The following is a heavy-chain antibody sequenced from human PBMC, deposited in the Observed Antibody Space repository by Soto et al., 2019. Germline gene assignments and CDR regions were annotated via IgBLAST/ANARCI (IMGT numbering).Heavy chain of an antibody. CDR3: ARDTEIVVVVAATPGDYYGMDV. CDR2: IIPIFGTA. J-gene: IGHJ6*02. CDR1: GGTFSSYA. V-gene: IGHV1-69*01. Sequence: QVQLVQSGAEVKKPGSSVKVSCKASGGTFSSYAISWVRQAPGQGLEWMGGIIPIFGTANYAQKFQGRVTITADESTSTAYRELSSLRSEDPAVYYCARDTEIVVVVAATPGDYYGMDVWGQGTTVTVSS. D-gene: IGHD2-15*01.